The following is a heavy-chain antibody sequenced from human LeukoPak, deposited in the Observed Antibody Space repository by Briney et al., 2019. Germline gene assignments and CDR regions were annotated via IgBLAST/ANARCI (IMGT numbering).Heavy chain of an antibody. CDR3: ARVGCSGGSCYGYYFDY. CDR1: GYTFTGYY. Sequence: GASVKVSCKASGYTFTGYYMHWVRRAPGQGLEWMGWINPNSGGTNYAQKFQGRVTMTRDTSISTAYMELSRLRSDDTAVYYCARVGCSGGSCYGYYFDYWGQGTLVTVSS. J-gene: IGHJ4*02. CDR2: INPNSGGT. D-gene: IGHD2-15*01. V-gene: IGHV1-2*02.